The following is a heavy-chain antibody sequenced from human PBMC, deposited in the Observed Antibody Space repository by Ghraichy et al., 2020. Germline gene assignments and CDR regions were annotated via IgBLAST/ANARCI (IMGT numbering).Heavy chain of an antibody. Sequence: ASVKVSCKASGYTFTSYGISWVRQAPGQGLEWMGWISAYNGNTNYAQKLQGRVTMTTDTSTSTAYMELRSLRSDDTAVYYCARDWLGAPSVAGMGDYFDYWGQGTLVTVSS. J-gene: IGHJ4*02. V-gene: IGHV1-18*04. CDR2: ISAYNGNT. CDR3: ARDWLGAPSVAGMGDYFDY. D-gene: IGHD6-19*01. CDR1: GYTFTSYG.